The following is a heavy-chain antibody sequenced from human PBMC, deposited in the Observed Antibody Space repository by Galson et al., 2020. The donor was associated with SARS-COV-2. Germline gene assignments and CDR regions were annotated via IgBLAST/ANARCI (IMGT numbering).Heavy chain of an antibody. V-gene: IGHV3-7*01. CDR2: INRDGTQE. J-gene: IGHJ4*02. Sequence: GGSLRLSCTASGFTFRSYWMTWVRQPPGKGLEWVAYINRDGTQEDYVDSARGRFTISRDNVESSVYLQMNSLRAEDTAVYYCARILPSGYYDHWGQGTLVTVS. CDR3: ARILPSGYYDH. CDR1: GFTFRSYW. D-gene: IGHD1-1*01.